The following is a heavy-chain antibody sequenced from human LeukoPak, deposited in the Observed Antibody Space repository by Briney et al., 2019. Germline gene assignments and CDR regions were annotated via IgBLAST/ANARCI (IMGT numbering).Heavy chain of an antibody. CDR3: ARDLAGSGSLGYFDY. V-gene: IGHV1-2*02. CDR1: GYTFTSYG. Sequence: ASVTVSCKASGYTFTSYGISWGRQAPGQGLEWMGWINPNSGGANYAQKFLGRVTMTRDTSISTAYMDLSRLRSDDTAVYYCARDLAGSGSLGYFDYWGQGILVTVSS. CDR2: INPNSGGA. D-gene: IGHD3-10*01. J-gene: IGHJ4*02.